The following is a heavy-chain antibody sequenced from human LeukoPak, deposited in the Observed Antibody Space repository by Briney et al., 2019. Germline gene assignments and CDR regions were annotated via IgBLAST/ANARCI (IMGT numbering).Heavy chain of an antibody. CDR2: IYYSGST. CDR3: ARGRITMVRGAPLWFDP. V-gene: IGHV4-39*01. CDR1: GGSISSSSYY. J-gene: IGHJ5*02. Sequence: SETLSLTCTVSGGSISSSSYYWGWIRQPPGKGLEWIGSIYYSGSTYYNPSLKSRVTISVDTSKNQFSLKLSSVTAADTAVYYCARGRITMVRGAPLWFDPWGQGTLVTVSS. D-gene: IGHD3-10*01.